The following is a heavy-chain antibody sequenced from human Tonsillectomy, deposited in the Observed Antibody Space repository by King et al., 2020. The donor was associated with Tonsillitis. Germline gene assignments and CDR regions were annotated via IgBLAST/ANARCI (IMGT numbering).Heavy chain of an antibody. CDR1: GGSISSYY. CDR3: ASPGYYYDSSGRGDAFDI. CDR2: IYYSGST. J-gene: IGHJ3*02. V-gene: IGHV4-59*01. Sequence: QLQESGPGLVKPSETLSLTCTVSGGSISSYYWSWIRQPPGKGLEWIGYIYYSGSTNYNPSLKSRVTISVDTSKNQFSLKLSSVTAADTAVYYCASPGYYYDSSGRGDAFDIWGLGTMVTVSS. D-gene: IGHD3-22*01.